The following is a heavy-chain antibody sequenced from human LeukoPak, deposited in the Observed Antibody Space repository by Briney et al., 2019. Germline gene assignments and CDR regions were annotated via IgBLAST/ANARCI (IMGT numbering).Heavy chain of an antibody. CDR2: ISGSGGST. V-gene: IGHV3-23*01. J-gene: IGHJ1*01. Sequence: PGGSLRLSCGASGFTFSSYAMSWVRQAPGKGLEWVSVISGSGGSTYYADSVKGRCTISRDNSKNTLCLEMNSLRAEDTAVYYCATDPTVAGTSEYFQHWGQGTLVTVSS. CDR1: GFTFSSYA. D-gene: IGHD6-19*01. CDR3: ATDPTVAGTSEYFQH.